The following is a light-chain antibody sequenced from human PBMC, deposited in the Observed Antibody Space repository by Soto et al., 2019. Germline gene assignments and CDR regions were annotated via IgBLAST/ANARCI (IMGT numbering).Light chain of an antibody. CDR2: AAS. V-gene: IGKV1-39*01. Sequence: DIPMTQSPSSLSASVGDRVTITCRASQSVSSYLNWYQQKPGKAPKLLIYAASSLQSGVPSRFSGSGSGTDFTLTISSLQPEDFATYYCQERTTFGPGTKVDIK. CDR3: QERTT. J-gene: IGKJ3*01. CDR1: QSVSSY.